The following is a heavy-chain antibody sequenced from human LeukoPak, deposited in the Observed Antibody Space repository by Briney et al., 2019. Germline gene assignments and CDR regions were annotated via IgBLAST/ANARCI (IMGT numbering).Heavy chain of an antibody. CDR1: GGTFSSYT. CDR2: IIPILGIA. Sequence: SSVKVSCKASGGTFSSYTISWVRQAPGQGLEWMGRIIPILGIANYAQKFQGRVTITADKSTSTAYMELSSLRSEDTAVYYCARWSDGYNFDYWGQGTLVTVSA. CDR3: ARWSDGYNFDY. V-gene: IGHV1-69*02. J-gene: IGHJ4*02. D-gene: IGHD5-24*01.